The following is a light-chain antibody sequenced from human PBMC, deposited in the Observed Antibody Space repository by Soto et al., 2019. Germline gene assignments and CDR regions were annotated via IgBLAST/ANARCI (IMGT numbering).Light chain of an antibody. CDR2: DTS. Sequence: EIVLTQSPATLSLSPGERATLSCRASQSVRSYLAWYQQKPGQAPRLLIYDTSNRATGTPARFSGSGSGTDFTLTISSLEPEDFAVYYCQQRSRWPPLTFGGGTKVEIK. CDR3: QQRSRWPPLT. V-gene: IGKV3-11*01. CDR1: QSVRSY. J-gene: IGKJ4*01.